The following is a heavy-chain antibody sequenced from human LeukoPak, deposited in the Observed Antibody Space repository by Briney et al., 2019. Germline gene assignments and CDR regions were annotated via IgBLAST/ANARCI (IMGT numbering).Heavy chain of an antibody. J-gene: IGHJ4*02. CDR2: INQDGSAK. Sequence: PGGSLRLSCAASGFILSNYWMTWVRQAPGKGLEWVANINQDGSAKHYVDSVKGRFTISRDIARNSLYLQMNSLGAEDTAMYYCATGIFGVDYWGQGTLVTVPS. CDR1: GFILSNYW. D-gene: IGHD3-3*01. CDR3: ATGIFGVDY. V-gene: IGHV3-7*01.